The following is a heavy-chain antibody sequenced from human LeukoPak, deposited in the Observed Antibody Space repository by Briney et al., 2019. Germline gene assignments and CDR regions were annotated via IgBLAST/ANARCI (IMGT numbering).Heavy chain of an antibody. V-gene: IGHV3-21*01. Sequence: PGGSLSLSCIASGFAFGSYRMCWVRQAPGKRPEWLASVSSSSTYIDYSESSGGRFTISRDNAKNSLFLQMNSLRAEDTAVYYCARVFDHWGQGALVTVSS. J-gene: IGHJ4*02. CDR3: ARVFDH. CDR2: VSSSSTYI. CDR1: GFAFGSYR.